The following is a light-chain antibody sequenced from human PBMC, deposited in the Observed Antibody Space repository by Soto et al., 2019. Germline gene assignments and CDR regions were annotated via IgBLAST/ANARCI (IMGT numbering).Light chain of an antibody. CDR1: QRVSSY. J-gene: IGKJ1*01. Sequence: EIVLTQSPATLSLSPGDRATLSCRARQRVSSYLACYQQKPGQAHRLLMYDVSNMATGIPASFSGSGSGTECTLTIPSIEPEDFAVYYCQKRSSWPWKFGQGTTREIK. CDR2: DVS. V-gene: IGKV3-11*01. CDR3: QKRSSWPWK.